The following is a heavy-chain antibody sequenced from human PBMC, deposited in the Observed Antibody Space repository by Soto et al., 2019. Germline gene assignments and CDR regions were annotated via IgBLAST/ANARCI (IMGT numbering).Heavy chain of an antibody. J-gene: IGHJ4*02. Sequence: SETLSLTCTVSGGSMRSTNYYWGWIRQPPGKGLEWIGNVFFNGITFYKPSLESRVSISVDTSKGQFSLRLNSVTAADTAVYYCVRHVGDYYFDQWGQGTLVTVSS. D-gene: IGHD4-17*01. CDR2: VFFNGIT. V-gene: IGHV4-39*01. CDR1: GGSMRSTNYY. CDR3: VRHVGDYYFDQ.